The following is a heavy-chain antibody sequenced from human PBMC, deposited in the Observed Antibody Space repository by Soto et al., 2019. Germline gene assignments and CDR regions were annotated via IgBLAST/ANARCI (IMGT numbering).Heavy chain of an antibody. CDR3: ARGLVAYYGSGSYYPPLEY. D-gene: IGHD3-10*01. CDR2: IIPIFGTA. CDR1: GGTFSSYA. V-gene: IGHV1-69*13. Sequence: GASVKVSCKASGGTFSSYAISWVRQAPGQGLEWMGGIIPIFGTANYAQKFQGRVTITADESTSTAYMELSSLRSEDTAVYYCARGLVAYYGSGSYYPPLEYWGQGTMVTVSS. J-gene: IGHJ4*02.